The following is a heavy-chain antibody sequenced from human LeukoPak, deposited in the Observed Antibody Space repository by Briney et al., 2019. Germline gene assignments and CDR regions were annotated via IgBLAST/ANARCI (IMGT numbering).Heavy chain of an antibody. Sequence: GGSLRLSCAASGFTFSSYAMHWVHQAPGKGLEWVAVISYDGSNKYYADSVKGRFTISRDDSKNTLYLQMNSLRAEDTAVYYCARESSGYFDYWGQGTLVTVSS. J-gene: IGHJ4*02. CDR3: ARESSGYFDY. V-gene: IGHV3-30-3*01. CDR2: ISYDGSNK. CDR1: GFTFSSYA. D-gene: IGHD6-19*01.